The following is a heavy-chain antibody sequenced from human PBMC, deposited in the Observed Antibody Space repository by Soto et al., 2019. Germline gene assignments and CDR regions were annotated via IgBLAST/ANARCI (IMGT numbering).Heavy chain of an antibody. Sequence: QLQLQESGSGLLKPSQTLSHTFAVSGGSIMSGCYSWRWIRQSPGKGLECIGYIYHSGSTYYNPSLKSRVTISVDRSKNQLSLKLSSVTAADTAVYYCARTPHIWGQGTMGTVSS. CDR2: IYHSGST. CDR3: ARTPHI. CDR1: GGSIMSGCYS. J-gene: IGHJ3*02. V-gene: IGHV4-30-2*06.